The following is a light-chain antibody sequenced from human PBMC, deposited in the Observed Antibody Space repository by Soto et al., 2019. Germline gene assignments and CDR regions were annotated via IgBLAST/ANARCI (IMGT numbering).Light chain of an antibody. J-gene: IGLJ1*01. CDR3: QSSDNSLNV. CDR1: SSNIGAGYD. CDR2: GNS. V-gene: IGLV1-40*01. Sequence: QSVLTQPPSVSGAPGQRVTISCTGSSSNIGAGYDVHWYQQLPGTAPKLIIYGNSNRPSGVPDRFSGSKSGTSASLAITGLQAEDEADYYCQSSDNSLNVFGTGTKLTVL.